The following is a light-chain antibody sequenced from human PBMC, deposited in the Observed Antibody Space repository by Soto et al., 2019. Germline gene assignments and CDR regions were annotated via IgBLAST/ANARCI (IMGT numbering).Light chain of an antibody. CDR2: GNS. J-gene: IGLJ1*01. Sequence: QSVLTQPPSVSGAPGQRVTISCTGSSSXXGAGYDVHWYQQLPGTAPKLLIYGNSNRPSGVPDRFSGSKSGTSASLAITGXXXXXXXXXXXQSYDSSLSGYVFGTGTKVTVL. CDR3: QSYDSSLSGYV. CDR1: SSXXGAGYD. V-gene: IGLV1-40*01.